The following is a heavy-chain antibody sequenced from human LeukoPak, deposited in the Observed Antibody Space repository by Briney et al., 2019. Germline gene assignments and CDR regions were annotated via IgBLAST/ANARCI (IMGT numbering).Heavy chain of an antibody. J-gene: IGHJ6*02. V-gene: IGHV6-1*01. D-gene: IGHD6-13*01. Sequence: SQTLSLTCAISGDSVSSNSAAWNWIRQSPSRGLEWLGRTYYRSKWYNDYAVSVKSRITINPDTSKNQFSLQLNSVTPEDTAVYYCARVAAAGTWDYYYGMDVWGQGTTVTVSS. CDR3: ARVAAAGTWDYYYGMDV. CDR1: GDSVSSNSAA. CDR2: TYYRSKWYN.